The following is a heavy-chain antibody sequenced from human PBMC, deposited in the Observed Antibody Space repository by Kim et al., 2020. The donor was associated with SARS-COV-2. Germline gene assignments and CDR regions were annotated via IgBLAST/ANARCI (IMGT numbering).Heavy chain of an antibody. D-gene: IGHD1-1*01. CDR3: AGLHDMNWFDP. CDR2: T. V-gene: IGHV5-10-1*01. Sequence: TNDSPSFQGHVTISADKSISTAYLQWSSLKASDTAMYYCAGLHDMNWFDPWGQGTLVTVSS. J-gene: IGHJ5*02.